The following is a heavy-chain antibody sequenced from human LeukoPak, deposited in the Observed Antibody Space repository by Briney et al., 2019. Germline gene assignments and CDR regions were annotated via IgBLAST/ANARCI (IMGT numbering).Heavy chain of an antibody. CDR2: ISSNGGST. V-gene: IGHV3-64*01. Sequence: GGSLRLSCAASGFSFSSYAMHWVRQAPGKGLQCVSTISSNGGSTYYANSVKGRFTISRDNSKNMIYLQMGSLRAEDMAVYYCARDRRTVAGTGAFDYWGQGTLVTVSS. D-gene: IGHD6-19*01. CDR3: ARDRRTVAGTGAFDY. CDR1: GFSFSSYA. J-gene: IGHJ4*02.